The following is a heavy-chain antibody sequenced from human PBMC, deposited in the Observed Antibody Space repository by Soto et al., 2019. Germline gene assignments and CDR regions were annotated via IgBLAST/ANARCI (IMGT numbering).Heavy chain of an antibody. V-gene: IGHV4-30-4*01. D-gene: IGHD4-4*01. CDR3: ARAPWGNYAAGSVDY. CDR2: IYYSGST. J-gene: IGHJ4*02. Sequence: QVQLQESGPGLVKPSQTLSLTCTVSGGSISSGDYYWSWIRQPPGKGLEWIGYIYYSGSTYYNPSLKIRVTISVDTSKNQFSLKLSSVTAADTAVYYCARAPWGNYAAGSVDYWGQGTLVTVSS. CDR1: GGSISSGDYY.